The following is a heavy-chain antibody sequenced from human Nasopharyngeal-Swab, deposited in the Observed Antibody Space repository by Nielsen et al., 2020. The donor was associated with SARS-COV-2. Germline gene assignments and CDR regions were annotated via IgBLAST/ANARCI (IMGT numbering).Heavy chain of an antibody. Sequence: SETLSLTCTVSGGSISSSSYYWGWIRQPPGKGLEWIGSIYYSGSTYYNPSLKSRVTISVDTSKNQFSLKLSSVTAADTAVYYCARRPIKRITIFGVVTSYGMDVWGQGTTVTVSS. CDR1: GGSISSSSYY. CDR2: IYYSGST. D-gene: IGHD3-3*01. V-gene: IGHV4-39*07. CDR3: ARRPIKRITIFGVVTSYGMDV. J-gene: IGHJ6*02.